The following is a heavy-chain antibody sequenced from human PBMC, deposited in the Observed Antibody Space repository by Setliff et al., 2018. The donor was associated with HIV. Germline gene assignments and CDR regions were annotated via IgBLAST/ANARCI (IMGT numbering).Heavy chain of an antibody. Sequence: ASVKVSCKASGYILTSYAIHWVRQAPGQGLEWMGWINAGNGDTKYSHKFQGRVSITRDTSANTAYMELSSLRSEDTAVYYCARDRGTPDKCFDPWGQGTLVTVS. D-gene: IGHD3-16*01. CDR3: ARDRGTPDKCFDP. V-gene: IGHV1-3*01. J-gene: IGHJ5*02. CDR1: GYILTSYA. CDR2: INAGNGDT.